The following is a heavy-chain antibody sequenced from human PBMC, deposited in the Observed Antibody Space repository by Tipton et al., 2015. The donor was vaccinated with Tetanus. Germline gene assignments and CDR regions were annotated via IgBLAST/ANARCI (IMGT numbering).Heavy chain of an antibody. J-gene: IGHJ4*02. CDR1: GLALNNYA. Sequence: SLRLSCAASGLALNNYAMHWFRQPPGKGLEWVSGFSLDSGRIGYADSVKGRFTISRDNAKNSLELQMNSLRPEDTAVYYCAKDKDPGGLGYWGQGTLVTVSS. V-gene: IGHV3-9*01. CDR3: AKDKDPGGLGY. CDR2: FSLDSGRI.